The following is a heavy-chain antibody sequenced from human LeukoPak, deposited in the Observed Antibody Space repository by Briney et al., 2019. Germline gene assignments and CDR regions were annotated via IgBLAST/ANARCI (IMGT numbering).Heavy chain of an antibody. CDR3: ARGALSSRNYAAFGI. Sequence: PSETLSLTCTFSGGSISRYYWSWIRQPPGKELEWIGYIYYSGSTNYNPSLKSQVTISVDTSKNQFSLKLSSVTAADTAVYYCARGALSSRNYAAFGIWGQGTMVTVSS. CDR1: GGSISRYY. D-gene: IGHD6-13*01. V-gene: IGHV4-59*01. CDR2: IYYSGST. J-gene: IGHJ3*02.